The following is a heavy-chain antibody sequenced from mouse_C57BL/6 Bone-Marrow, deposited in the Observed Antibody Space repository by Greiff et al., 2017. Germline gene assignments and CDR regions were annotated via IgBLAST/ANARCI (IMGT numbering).Heavy chain of an antibody. V-gene: IGHV1-82*01. CDR1: GYAFSSSW. Sequence: QVQLKQSGPELVKPGASVKLSCKASGYAFSSSWMNWVKQRPGKGLEWIGRICPGGGGTNYNEKFKGKATLTADKSSNTAYMQLSSLTSEDSAVYFCAVGGYGSAICYWGQGTTLTVSS. D-gene: IGHD6-1*01. J-gene: IGHJ2*01. CDR2: ICPGGGGT. CDR3: AVGGYGSAICY.